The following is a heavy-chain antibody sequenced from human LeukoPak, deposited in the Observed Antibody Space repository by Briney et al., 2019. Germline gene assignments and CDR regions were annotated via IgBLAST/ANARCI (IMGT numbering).Heavy chain of an antibody. J-gene: IGHJ4*02. CDR2: ISSNGGST. V-gene: IGHV3-64D*09. Sequence: GGSLRLSCAASGFTFSSYEMNWVRQAPGKGLEYVSAISSNGGSTYYADSVKGRFTISRDNSKNTLYLQMSSLRAEDTAVYYCVKDTAAWSAYFDYWGQGTLVTVSS. CDR3: VKDTAAWSAYFDY. D-gene: IGHD6-13*01. CDR1: GFTFSSYE.